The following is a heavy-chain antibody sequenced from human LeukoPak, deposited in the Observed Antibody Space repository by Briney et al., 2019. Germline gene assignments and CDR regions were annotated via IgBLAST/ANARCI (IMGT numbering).Heavy chain of an antibody. CDR3: ARGRYDFWSGYYTSWSFDY. Sequence: PSETLSLTCTVSGGSISSYYWSWIRQPPGKGLEWIGYIYYSGSTNYNPSLKSRVTISVDTSKNQFSLKLSSVTAADTAVYYCARGRYDFWSGYYTSWSFDYWGQGTLVTVSS. J-gene: IGHJ4*02. CDR2: IYYSGST. V-gene: IGHV4-59*12. CDR1: GGSISSYY. D-gene: IGHD3-3*01.